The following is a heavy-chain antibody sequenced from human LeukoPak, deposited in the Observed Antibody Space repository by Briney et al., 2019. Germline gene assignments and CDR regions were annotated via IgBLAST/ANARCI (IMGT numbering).Heavy chain of an antibody. Sequence: PSETLSLTCTVSGGSISSGSNYWSWIRQPAGKGLEWIGRIYTSGNTNYNPSLKSRVTITIDTSQNQFSLKLRSVTAADTAVYYCARFSSIAAAFDYWGQGTLVTVSS. CDR3: ARFSSIAAAFDY. V-gene: IGHV4-61*02. CDR1: GGSISSGSNY. D-gene: IGHD6-13*01. J-gene: IGHJ4*02. CDR2: IYTSGNT.